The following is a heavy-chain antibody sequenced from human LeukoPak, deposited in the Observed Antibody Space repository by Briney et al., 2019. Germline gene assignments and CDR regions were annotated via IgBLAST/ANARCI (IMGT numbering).Heavy chain of an antibody. V-gene: IGHV3-53*01. D-gene: IGHD2-2*01. J-gene: IGHJ4*02. CDR1: GFTVSSNY. CDR2: IYSGGST. CDR3: AKCYQLRRLDY. Sequence: GGSLRLSCAASGFTVSSNYMSWVRQAPGKGLEWVSVIYSGGSTYYADSVKGRFTISRDNSKNTLYLQMNSLRAEDTAVYYCAKCYQLRRLDYWGQGTLVTVSS.